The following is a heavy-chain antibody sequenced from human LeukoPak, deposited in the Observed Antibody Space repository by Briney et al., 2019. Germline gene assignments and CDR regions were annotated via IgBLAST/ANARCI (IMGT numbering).Heavy chain of an antibody. CDR2: ISGSDGTT. CDR1: GFTFSSYA. J-gene: IGHJ3*02. V-gene: IGHV3-23*01. D-gene: IGHD2-15*01. Sequence: GGSLRLSCAAFGFTFSSYAMSWVRQAPGKGLEWVSSISGSDGTTYYADSVKGRFTISRDNSKYTLSLQMNSLRDDDTAVYYCAKGPVVTFDIWGQGTMVTVSS. CDR3: AKGPVVTFDI.